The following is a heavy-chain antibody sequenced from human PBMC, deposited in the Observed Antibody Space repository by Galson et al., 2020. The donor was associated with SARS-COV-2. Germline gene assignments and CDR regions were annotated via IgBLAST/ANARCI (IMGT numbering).Heavy chain of an antibody. D-gene: IGHD1-26*01. V-gene: IGHV5-10-1*01. CDR3: ARRGPWELVSGLDY. J-gene: IGHJ4*02. Sequence: KVSCKGSGYSFTTYGIRWVRRTPGKGMEWMGRIDTSDSYNKYSQSFQGHVTISVDKSISTAYLQLSSLKASDTAVYYCARRGPWELVSGLDYWCQGTLITVSS. CDR2: IDTSDSYN. CDR1: GYSFTTYG.